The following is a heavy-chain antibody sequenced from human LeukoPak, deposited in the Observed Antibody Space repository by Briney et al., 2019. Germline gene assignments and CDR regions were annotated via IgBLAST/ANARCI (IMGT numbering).Heavy chain of an antibody. CDR3: ARRYYYDSSGHPDAFDI. D-gene: IGHD3-22*01. CDR2: IYPGDSDT. Sequence: GESLKISCKGSGYSFTSYWIGWVRQMPGKGLEWVRIIYPGDSDTRYSPSFQGQVTISADKSISTAYLQWSSLKASDAAMYYCARRYYYDSSGHPDAFDIWGQGTMVTVSS. V-gene: IGHV5-51*01. CDR1: GYSFTSYW. J-gene: IGHJ3*02.